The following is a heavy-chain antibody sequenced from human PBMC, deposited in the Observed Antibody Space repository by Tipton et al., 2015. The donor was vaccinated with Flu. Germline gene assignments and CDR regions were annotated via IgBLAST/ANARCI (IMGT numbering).Heavy chain of an antibody. V-gene: IGHV4-38-2*01. CDR1: GYSISSGYY. CDR3: ARGLSGSGSYQRRYFDS. CDR2: IYLSGST. Sequence: TLSLTCAVSGYSISSGYYWGWIRQPPGKGLEWIGSIYLSGSTYYNSSLKSRVTISVDTSKNQFSLKLTSVTAADTAVYYCARGLSGSGSYQRRYFDSWGQGTLVTVSS. D-gene: IGHD3-10*01. J-gene: IGHJ4*02.